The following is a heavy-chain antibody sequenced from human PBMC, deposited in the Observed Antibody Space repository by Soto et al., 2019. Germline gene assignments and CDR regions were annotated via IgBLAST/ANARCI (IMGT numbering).Heavy chain of an antibody. V-gene: IGHV3-30*18. Sequence: QVQLVESGGGVVQPGRSLRLSCAASGFTFSSCAMHWVRQVPGKGLEWLAVVSHDGSLYPYADSVKGRFSISRDNSRKTLYLQMYSLRPEDTDVYYCVKARSDTWSFDYWGQGTLVTVSS. J-gene: IGHJ4*02. CDR1: GFTFSSCA. CDR3: VKARSDTWSFDY. D-gene: IGHD2-8*02. CDR2: VSHDGSLY.